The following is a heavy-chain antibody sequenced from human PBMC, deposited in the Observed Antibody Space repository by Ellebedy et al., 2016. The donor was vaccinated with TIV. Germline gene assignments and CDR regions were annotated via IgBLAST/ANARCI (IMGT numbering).Heavy chain of an antibody. Sequence: SETLSLXCAVYGGSFSGYYWSWIRQPPGKGLEWIGEINHSGSTNYNPSLKSRVTISVDTSKNQFSLQLNSVTPEDTAVYYCAGDTNYNWIDYWGQGTLVTVSS. V-gene: IGHV4-34*01. D-gene: IGHD1-7*01. CDR1: GGSFSGYY. CDR3: AGDTNYNWIDY. J-gene: IGHJ5*01. CDR2: INHSGST.